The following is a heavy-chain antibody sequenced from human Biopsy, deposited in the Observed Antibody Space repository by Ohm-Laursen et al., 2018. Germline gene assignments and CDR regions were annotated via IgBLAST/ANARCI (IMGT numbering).Heavy chain of an antibody. V-gene: IGHV1-46*01. CDR3: ARAGVGSDGTDSYYYGMDV. Sequence: SVKVSCKASGNTFATYHIPWVRQAPGQGLEWMGLISPSGANTSFSQKLQGRITMTRDTSTGTVYMDLNSLGSEDTAVYYCARAGVGSDGTDSYYYGMDVWGPGTTVTVSS. CDR1: GNTFATYH. J-gene: IGHJ6*02. D-gene: IGHD5-24*01. CDR2: ISPSGANT.